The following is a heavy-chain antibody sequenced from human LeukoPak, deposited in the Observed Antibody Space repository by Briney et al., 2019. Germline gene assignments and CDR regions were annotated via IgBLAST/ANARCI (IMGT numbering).Heavy chain of an antibody. D-gene: IGHD6-19*01. Sequence: PGGSLRLSCAASGFTFSSYAMAWVRQAPGKGLDWVSGISASGGSTFYADSVKGRFTISRDNSKNTLYLQMNSLRVEDTAVYYCARANIAVAGYNWFDPWGQGTLVTVSS. CDR1: GFTFSSYA. CDR2: ISASGGST. J-gene: IGHJ5*02. V-gene: IGHV3-23*01. CDR3: ARANIAVAGYNWFDP.